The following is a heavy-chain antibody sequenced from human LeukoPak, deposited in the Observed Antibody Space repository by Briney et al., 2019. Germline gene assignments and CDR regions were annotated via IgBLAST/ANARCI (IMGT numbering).Heavy chain of an antibody. CDR1: GFTFSSYG. V-gene: IGHV3-30*02. CDR3: AKDHSLWFGELFH. Sequence: GGSLRLSCAASGFTFSSYGMHWVRQAPGKGLEWVAFIRYDGSNKYYADSVKGRFTISRDNSKNTLYLRMNSLRAEDTAVYYCAKDHSLWFGELFHWGQGTLVTVSS. J-gene: IGHJ4*02. CDR2: IRYDGSNK. D-gene: IGHD3-10*01.